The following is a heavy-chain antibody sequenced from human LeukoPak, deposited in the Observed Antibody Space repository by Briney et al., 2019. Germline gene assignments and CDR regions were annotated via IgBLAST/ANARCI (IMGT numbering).Heavy chain of an antibody. V-gene: IGHV4-39*01. J-gene: IGHJ4*02. CDR1: GGSISSSSYY. CDR3: ARHGEAVALRGSFDY. D-gene: IGHD6-19*01. CDR2: INHSGST. Sequence: SETLSLTCTVSGGSISSSSYYWGWIRQPPGKGLEWIGEINHSGSTNYNPSLKSRVTISVDTSKNQFSLKLSSVTAADTAVYYCARHGEAVALRGSFDYWGQGTLVTVSS.